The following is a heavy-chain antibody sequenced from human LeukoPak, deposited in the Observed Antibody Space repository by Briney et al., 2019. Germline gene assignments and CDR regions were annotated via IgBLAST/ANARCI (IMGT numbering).Heavy chain of an antibody. CDR2: LSSSGSTI. Sequence: GGSLRLSCAASGFTFSDYYMSWIRPAPGKGLEWVSYLSSSGSTIYYADSVKGRFTISRDNAKNSLYLQMNSLRAEDTAVYYCARDRGYCSSTSCYPGHWFDPWGQGTLVTVSS. J-gene: IGHJ5*02. D-gene: IGHD2-2*01. V-gene: IGHV3-11*01. CDR1: GFTFSDYY. CDR3: ARDRGYCSSTSCYPGHWFDP.